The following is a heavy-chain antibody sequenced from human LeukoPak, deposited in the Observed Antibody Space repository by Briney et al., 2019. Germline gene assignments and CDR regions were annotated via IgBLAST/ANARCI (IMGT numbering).Heavy chain of an antibody. CDR1: GFTVSSNY. CDR3: ARDLNTYYDI. V-gene: IGHV3-66*01. D-gene: IGHD3-9*01. CDR2: IYSGGST. Sequence: PGGSLRLSCAASGFTVSSNYMSWVRQAPGKGLEWVSVIYSGGSTYYADSVKGRFTISRDNSKNTLYLQMDSLRAEDTAVYYCARDLNTYYDIWGQGTLVTVSS. J-gene: IGHJ4*02.